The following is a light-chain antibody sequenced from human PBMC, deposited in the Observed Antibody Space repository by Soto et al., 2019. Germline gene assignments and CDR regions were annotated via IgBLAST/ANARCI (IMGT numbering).Light chain of an antibody. V-gene: IGKV3-11*01. Sequence: EIVLTQSPATLSLSPGERATLSCRASQSVSSYLAWYQQKPGQAPRLLIYDASNRATGIPARFSGSGSGTDFTLTISSLEPEDFAVYYCQQRVSWPLTFGGGT. CDR3: QQRVSWPLT. CDR1: QSVSSY. J-gene: IGKJ4*01. CDR2: DAS.